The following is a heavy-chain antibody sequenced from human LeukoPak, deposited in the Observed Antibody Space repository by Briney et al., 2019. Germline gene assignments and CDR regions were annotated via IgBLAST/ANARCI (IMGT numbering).Heavy chain of an antibody. J-gene: IGHJ4*02. CDR1: AFSLSDYW. D-gene: IGHD3-9*01. CDR3: LRERGCSTYDW. CDR2: IKQDGSEK. V-gene: IGHV3-7*01. Sequence: GGSLRLSCAASAFSLSDYWMNWVRQAPGKGLEWVASIKQDGSEKYYVDSVKGRFTISRDTAKNSLYLAMNPLSAEDTAVYYCLRERGCSTYDWGGERTLVTVSS.